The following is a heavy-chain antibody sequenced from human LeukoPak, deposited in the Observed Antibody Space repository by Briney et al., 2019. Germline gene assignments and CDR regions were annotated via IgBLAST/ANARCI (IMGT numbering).Heavy chain of an antibody. Sequence: GCLRLSCAASGFTFNSYAMSWVRQAPGKGLEWVSIINNNSDTTNYADSVKGRFTISRDNSKNTLYLQMNSLRAEDTAIYYCAKDPPLGLGRHYFDYWGQGTLVTVSS. CDR1: GFTFNSYA. CDR2: INNNSDTT. V-gene: IGHV3-23*01. J-gene: IGHJ4*02. D-gene: IGHD3/OR15-3a*01. CDR3: AKDPPLGLGRHYFDY.